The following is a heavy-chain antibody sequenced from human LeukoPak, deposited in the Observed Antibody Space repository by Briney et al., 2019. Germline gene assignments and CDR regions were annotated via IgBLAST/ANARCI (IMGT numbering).Heavy chain of an antibody. V-gene: IGHV3-7*01. CDR3: VRDFSRTRLERPFDC. CDR2: INRDGSGR. J-gene: IGHJ4*02. D-gene: IGHD1-1*01. CDR1: GFTLDTYW. Sequence: QSGGSLRLSCATSGFTLDTYWMTWVRQVPGKGLEWVANINRDGSGRYYVDSVKGRFTISRDNAKNSLILQMNSLRVEDTAVYYCVRDFSRTRLERPFDCWGQGTLVTVSS.